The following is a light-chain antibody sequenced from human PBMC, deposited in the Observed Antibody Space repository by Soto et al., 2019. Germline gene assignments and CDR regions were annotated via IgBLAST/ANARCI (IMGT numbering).Light chain of an antibody. Sequence: QSALTQPASVSGSPGQSITISCNGTNTDVGIYNFVSWYQHQPGKAPKVIIYEVSKRASGVSNRFSGSKSVNTASLTISGLQPGDEADYYCSSYARSRTLVFGGGTKLTVL. J-gene: IGLJ2*01. CDR3: SSYARSRTLV. V-gene: IGLV2-23*02. CDR1: NTDVGIYNF. CDR2: EVS.